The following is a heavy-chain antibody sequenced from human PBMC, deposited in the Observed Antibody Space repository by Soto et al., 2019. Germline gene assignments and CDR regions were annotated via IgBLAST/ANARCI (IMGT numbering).Heavy chain of an antibody. D-gene: IGHD1-1*01. J-gene: IGHJ3*01. Sequence: DVQLVESGGGLMQPGEPLRLSCPASGLSVSGKKYVAWVRQAPGKGLEWVSALYDVDGSFYADSVKGRFTTSGDSSKTTVYLRMNGLRPDDTAVYYCATWHEREHAYDVWGQGTTVTVSS. V-gene: IGHV3-53*01. CDR1: GLSVSGKKY. CDR3: ATWHEREHAYDV. CDR2: LYDVDGS.